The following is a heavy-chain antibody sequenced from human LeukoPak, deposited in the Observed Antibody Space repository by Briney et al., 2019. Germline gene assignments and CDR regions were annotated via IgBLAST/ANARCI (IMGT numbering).Heavy chain of an antibody. CDR2: ISSSGSTI. Sequence: PGGSLRLSCEVSGSTVSSNSMTWVRQAPGKGLEWVSYISSSGSTIYYADSVKGRFTISRDNAKNSLYLQMNSLRAEDTAVYYCARDELVPAAFAALNRYYYGMDVWGKGTTVTVSS. CDR1: GSTVSSNS. V-gene: IGHV3-48*03. J-gene: IGHJ6*04. D-gene: IGHD2-2*01. CDR3: ARDELVPAAFAALNRYYYGMDV.